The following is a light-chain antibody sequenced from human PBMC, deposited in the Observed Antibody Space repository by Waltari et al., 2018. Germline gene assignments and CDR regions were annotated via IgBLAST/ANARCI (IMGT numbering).Light chain of an antibody. V-gene: IGKV3D-20*02. CDR1: ARVISTY. CDR2: HVS. CDR3: QQCTSSPT. Sequence: IILTQSPATLYLSPGDRGILSCWASARVISTYLSWYQHKPGQAPRLLLYHVSSRATGTPDRFSGSGSGTNFTLVINKVEPEDFAMYYCQQCTSSPTFGQGTRVEMK. J-gene: IGKJ1*01.